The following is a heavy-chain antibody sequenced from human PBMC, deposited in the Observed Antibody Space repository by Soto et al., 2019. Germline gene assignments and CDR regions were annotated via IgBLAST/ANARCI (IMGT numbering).Heavy chain of an antibody. Sequence: QLQLQESGPGLVKPSETLSLTCTVSGGSISSSSYYWGWIRQPPGKGLEWIGSIYYSGSTYYNPSLKSRVTISVDASKNQFSLKLSSVTAADTAVYYCARLKAPYFDYWGQGTLVTVSS. CDR2: IYYSGST. J-gene: IGHJ4*02. V-gene: IGHV4-39*01. CDR1: GGSISSSSYY. CDR3: ARLKAPYFDY.